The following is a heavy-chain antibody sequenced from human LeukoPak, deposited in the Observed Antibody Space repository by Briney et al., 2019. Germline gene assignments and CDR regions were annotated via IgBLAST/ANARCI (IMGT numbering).Heavy chain of an antibody. Sequence: SETLSLTCAAYGGSFSGYYWSWIRQPPGKGLEWIGEINHSGSTNYNPSLKSRVTISVDTSKNQFSLKLSSVTAADTAVYYCARNSGLRRYYMGVWGKGTTVTVSS. J-gene: IGHJ6*03. D-gene: IGHD5-12*01. CDR3: ARNSGLRRYYMGV. CDR2: INHSGST. CDR1: GGSFSGYY. V-gene: IGHV4-34*01.